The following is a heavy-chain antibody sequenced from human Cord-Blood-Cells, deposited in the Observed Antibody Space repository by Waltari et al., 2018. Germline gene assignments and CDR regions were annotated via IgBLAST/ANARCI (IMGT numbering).Heavy chain of an antibody. CDR1: GFTVSSNY. J-gene: IGHJ3*02. CDR3: ARASLPIDAFDI. D-gene: IGHD2-15*01. CDR2: IDSGGST. V-gene: IGHV3-53*01. Sequence: EVQLVESGGGLIQPGGSLRLSCAASGFTVSSNYMSWVRQAPGKGLEWVSVIDSGGSTYYADCVKGLFTISRDNSKNTLYLQMNSLRAEDTAVYYCARASLPIDAFDIWGQGTMVTVSS.